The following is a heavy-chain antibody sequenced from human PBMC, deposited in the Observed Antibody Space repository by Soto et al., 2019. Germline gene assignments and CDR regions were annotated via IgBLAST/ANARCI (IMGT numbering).Heavy chain of an antibody. CDR1: GFPFSTYA. Sequence: DVHLVESGGGLVQPGGSLRLSCAVSGFPFSTYAMHWVRQAPGKGLGWISYINSDSTTTFHADSVKGRFTVSRDNAKNSLYLQMSSLRHEDTAVYYCARDLSHWGQGTLVTVSS. J-gene: IGHJ4*02. V-gene: IGHV3-48*02. CDR3: ARDLSH. CDR2: INSDSTTT.